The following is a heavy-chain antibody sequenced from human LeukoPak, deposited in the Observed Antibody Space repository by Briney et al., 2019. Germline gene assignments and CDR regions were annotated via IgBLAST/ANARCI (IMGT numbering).Heavy chain of an antibody. J-gene: IGHJ5*02. D-gene: IGHD3-16*01. V-gene: IGHV4-59*01. Sequence: SETLSLTCTVSGGSISSYYWSRIRQPPGKGLEWIGYIYYSGSTNYNPSLKSRVTISVDTSKNQFSPKLSSVTAADTAVYYCAREYNGGAPNWFDPWGQGTLDTVSS. CDR1: GGSISSYY. CDR2: IYYSGST. CDR3: AREYNGGAPNWFDP.